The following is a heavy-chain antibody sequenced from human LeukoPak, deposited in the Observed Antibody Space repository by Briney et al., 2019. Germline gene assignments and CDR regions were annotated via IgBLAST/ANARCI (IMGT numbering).Heavy chain of an antibody. CDR3: AREPHNYYGSGSYFDY. D-gene: IGHD3-10*01. CDR1: GFTFSSYS. Sequence: PGGSLRLSCAASGFTFSSYSMNWVRQAPGKGLEWVSYISSSSSTIYYADSVKGRFTISRDNAKNSLYLQMNSLRAEDTAVYYCAREPHNYYGSGSYFDYWGQGTLVTVSS. CDR2: ISSSSSTI. J-gene: IGHJ4*02. V-gene: IGHV3-48*01.